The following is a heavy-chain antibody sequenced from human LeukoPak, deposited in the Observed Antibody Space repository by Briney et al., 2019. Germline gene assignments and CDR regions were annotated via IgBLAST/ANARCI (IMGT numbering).Heavy chain of an antibody. CDR3: VSPRGFSYGYFDY. CDR2: IYYSKNT. Sequence: PGGSLRLSCAASGFTLSDYHMDWVRQAPGKGLEWVGSIYYSKNTYYNPSLKSRVTISADTSKNQFSLTLGSVSATDTAVYYCVSPRGFSYGYFDYWGQGTLVTVSS. CDR1: GFTLSDYH. D-gene: IGHD5-18*01. J-gene: IGHJ4*02. V-gene: IGHV4-38-2*01.